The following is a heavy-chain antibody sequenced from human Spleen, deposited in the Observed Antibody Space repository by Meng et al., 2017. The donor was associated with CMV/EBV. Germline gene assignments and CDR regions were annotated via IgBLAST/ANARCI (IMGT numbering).Heavy chain of an antibody. CDR1: GFTFSSYA. CDR2: ISGSVGST. J-gene: IGHJ6*02. V-gene: IGHV3-23*01. Sequence: GGSLRLSCAASGFTFSSYAMSWVRQAPGKGLEWVSAISGSVGSTYYADSVKGRFTISRDNSENTLYLQMNSLRPEDTAVYYCARVSVLGGTYDGDYYGMDVWGQGTTVTVSS. CDR3: ARVSVLGGTYDGDYYGMDV. D-gene: IGHD1-26*01.